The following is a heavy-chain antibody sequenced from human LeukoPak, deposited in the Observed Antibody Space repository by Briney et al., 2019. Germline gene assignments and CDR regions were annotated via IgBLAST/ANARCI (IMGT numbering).Heavy chain of an antibody. J-gene: IGHJ4*02. V-gene: IGHV3-21*01. CDR2: ISSSSSYI. Sequence: GGSLRLSCAASGFTFSSYSRNWVRQAPGKGLEWVSSISSSSSYIYYADSVKGRFTISRDNAKNSLYLQMNSLRAEDTAVYYCASPGYSSSWALDYWGQGTLVTVSS. D-gene: IGHD6-13*01. CDR1: GFTFSSYS. CDR3: ASPGYSSSWALDY.